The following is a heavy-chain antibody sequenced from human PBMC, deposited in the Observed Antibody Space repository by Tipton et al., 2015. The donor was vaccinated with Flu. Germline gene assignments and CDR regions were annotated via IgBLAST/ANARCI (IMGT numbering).Heavy chain of an antibody. CDR2: IYYSGST. CDR1: GGSISSSSYY. V-gene: IGHV4-39*07. Sequence: TLSLTCTVPGGSISSSSYYWGWIRQPPGKGLEWIGSIYYSGSTYYNPSLKSRVTISVDTSKNQFSLKLSSVTAADTAVYYCARREGTIQFDPWGQGTLVTVSS. D-gene: IGHD3-3*01. J-gene: IGHJ5*02. CDR3: ARREGTIQFDP.